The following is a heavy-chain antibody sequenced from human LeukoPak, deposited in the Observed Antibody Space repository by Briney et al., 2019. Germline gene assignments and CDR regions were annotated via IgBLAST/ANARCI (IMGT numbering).Heavy chain of an antibody. CDR3: GRGEVWWELLGGLDY. V-gene: IGHV3-33*01. CDR2: IWYDGSNK. D-gene: IGHD1-26*01. Sequence: GGSLRLSCAASGFTFSSYGMHWVRQAPGKGLEWVAVIWYDGSNKYYADSVKGRFTISRDNSKNTLYLQMNSLRAEETAVYYCGRGEVWWELLGGLDYWGQGTLVSVSS. CDR1: GFTFSSYG. J-gene: IGHJ4*02.